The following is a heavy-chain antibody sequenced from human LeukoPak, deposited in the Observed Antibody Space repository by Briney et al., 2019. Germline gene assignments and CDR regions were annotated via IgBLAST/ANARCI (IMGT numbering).Heavy chain of an antibody. Sequence: SETLSLTCAVYGGSFSGYYWSWIRQPPGKGLEWIGEINHSGSTNYNPSLKSRVTISVDTSKKQFSLKLSSVTAADTAVYYCARVLSNWGNWYFDLWGRGTLVTVSS. V-gene: IGHV4-34*01. CDR3: ARVLSNWGNWYFDL. CDR1: GGSFSGYY. CDR2: INHSGST. D-gene: IGHD7-27*01. J-gene: IGHJ2*01.